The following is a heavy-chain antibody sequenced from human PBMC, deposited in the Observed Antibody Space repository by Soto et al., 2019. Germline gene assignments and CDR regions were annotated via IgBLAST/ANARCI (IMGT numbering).Heavy chain of an antibody. V-gene: IGHV3-21*01. CDR1: GFTFNTYS. CDR2: ISSSSSYI. Sequence: GGSLRLSCAASGFTFNTYSMNWVRQAPGKGLEWVSSISSSSSYIYYADSVKGRFTISRDNAKNSLYLQMNSLRAEDTAVYFCSKDLNTVTTAYFQHWGQGTLVTVSS. J-gene: IGHJ1*01. D-gene: IGHD4-17*01. CDR3: SKDLNTVTTAYFQH.